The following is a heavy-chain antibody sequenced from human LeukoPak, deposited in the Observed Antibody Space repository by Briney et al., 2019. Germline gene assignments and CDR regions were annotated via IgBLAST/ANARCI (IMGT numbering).Heavy chain of an antibody. CDR1: GFTFSSYG. CDR3: AKRGYCSSTNCEHYFDH. V-gene: IGHV3-30*18. D-gene: IGHD2-2*01. Sequence: PGRSLRLSCAASGFTFSSYGMYWVRQAPGKGLEWVAVISYDGSNKYYADSVKGRFTISRDNSKNTLYLQLNSLRAEDTAVYYCAKRGYCSSTNCEHYFDHWGQGTLVTVSS. CDR2: ISYDGSNK. J-gene: IGHJ4*02.